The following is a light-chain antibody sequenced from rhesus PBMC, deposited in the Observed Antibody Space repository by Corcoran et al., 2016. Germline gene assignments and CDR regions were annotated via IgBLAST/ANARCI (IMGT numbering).Light chain of an antibody. CDR2: EVS. J-gene: IGKJ3*01. Sequence: DIVMTQTPLSLPVTPGEPASISCRSSQNLLDSEDGNTYLDWYLQKPGQSPQLLIYEVSNRAAGVPERFRGSGSYTDLTMKISRVKAEDVGVYYCMQGIEFPFTFGPGTKLDIK. V-gene: IGKV2-104*02. CDR3: MQGIEFPFT. CDR1: QNLLDSEDGNTY.